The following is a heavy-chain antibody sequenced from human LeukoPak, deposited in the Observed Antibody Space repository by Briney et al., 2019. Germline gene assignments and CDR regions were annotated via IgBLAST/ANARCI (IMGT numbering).Heavy chain of an antibody. Sequence: GGSLRLSCAASGFTVSSNYMSWVRQAPGKGLEWVSVIYSGGSTYYAASVNGRLTISIDNSKNTLYLQMNSLRDEDTAVYYCARENYKREYYYYMDVWGKGTTVTVSS. CDR2: IYSGGST. CDR1: GFTVSSNY. J-gene: IGHJ6*03. V-gene: IGHV3-66*02. CDR3: ARENYKREYYYYMDV. D-gene: IGHD1-7*01.